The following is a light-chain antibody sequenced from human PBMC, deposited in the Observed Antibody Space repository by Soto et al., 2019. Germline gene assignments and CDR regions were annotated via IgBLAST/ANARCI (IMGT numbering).Light chain of an antibody. CDR1: QSVTSSY. J-gene: IGKJ1*01. V-gene: IGKV3D-20*02. Sequence: EIVLTQSPGTVSLSPGERATLSCRASQSVTSSYLAWYQQKPGQAPRLLIYGVSSRATGIPDRFSGSGSGTDFTLTISSLEPEDFAVYYCQQRSNWPGTFGQGTKVDNK. CDR3: QQRSNWPGT. CDR2: GVS.